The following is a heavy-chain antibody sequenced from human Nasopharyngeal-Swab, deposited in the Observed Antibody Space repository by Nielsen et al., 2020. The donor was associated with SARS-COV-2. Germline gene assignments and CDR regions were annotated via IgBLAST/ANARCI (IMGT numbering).Heavy chain of an antibody. D-gene: IGHD6-19*01. CDR2: IYYSGST. J-gene: IGHJ4*02. CDR3: ARGLSSGPFDY. V-gene: IGHV4-30-4*05. Sequence: PGKGLEWIGYIYYSGSTYYNPSLKSRVTISVDTSKNQFSLKLSSVTAADTAVYYCARGLSSGPFDYWGQGTLVTVSS.